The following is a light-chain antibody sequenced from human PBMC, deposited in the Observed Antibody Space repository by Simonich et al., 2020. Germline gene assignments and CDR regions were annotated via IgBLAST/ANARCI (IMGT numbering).Light chain of an antibody. CDR1: QSVSSSY. CDR2: DAS. V-gene: IGKV3D-20*01. J-gene: IGKJ2*01. CDR3: QQYGSSPPYT. Sequence: EIVLTQSPGTLSLSPGERATLSCRASQSVSSSYLAWYQQKPGLTPRLLIYDASSRATGIPDRFSGSGSGTDLTLTISRLEPEEFAVYYCQQYGSSPPYTFGQGTKLEIK.